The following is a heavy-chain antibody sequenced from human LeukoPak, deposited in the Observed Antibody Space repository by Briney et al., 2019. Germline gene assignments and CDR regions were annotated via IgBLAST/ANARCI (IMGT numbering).Heavy chain of an antibody. CDR1: GYSFAAFW. J-gene: IGHJ2*01. CDR2: IYPGDSVV. Sequence: GESLRISCQGSGYSFAAFWIAWVRQMPGKGLELMGLIYPGDSVVRYRASLEGRVTISGDQSITTAYVQWTSLRASDTALYFCARASASCGGDCFGFYFFDLWGRGTQVTVSS. CDR3: ARASASCGGDCFGFYFFDL. D-gene: IGHD2-21*02. V-gene: IGHV5-51*01.